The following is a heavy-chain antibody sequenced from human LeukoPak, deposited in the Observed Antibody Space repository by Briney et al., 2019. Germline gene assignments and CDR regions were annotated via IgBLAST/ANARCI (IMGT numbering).Heavy chain of an antibody. CDR2: IYYGGST. D-gene: IGHD3-3*01. V-gene: IGHV4-31*03. CDR3: ARGAGTIFGVVTKYYFDY. J-gene: IGHJ4*02. Sequence: SQTLSLTCTVSGGSISSGGYYWSWIRQHPGKGLEWIGYIYYGGSTYYNPSLKSRVTISVDTSKNQFSLKLSSVTAADTAVYYCARGAGTIFGVVTKYYFDYWGQGTLVTVSS. CDR1: GGSISSGGYY.